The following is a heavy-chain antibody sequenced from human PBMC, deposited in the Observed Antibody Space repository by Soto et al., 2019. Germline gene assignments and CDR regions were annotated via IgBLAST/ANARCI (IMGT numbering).Heavy chain of an antibody. Sequence: SETLSLTCTVSGGSISSDSYYWGWIRQSPEKGSEWIASISYSGSTYYNPTLKSRLIISVDTSKSQFSLKLNSVTAADTAVFYCARVNYGNYYYYYGMDVWGQGTTVTVSS. J-gene: IGHJ6*02. CDR3: ARVNYGNYYYYYGMDV. D-gene: IGHD4-17*01. CDR1: GGSISSDSYY. CDR2: ISYSGST. V-gene: IGHV4-39*07.